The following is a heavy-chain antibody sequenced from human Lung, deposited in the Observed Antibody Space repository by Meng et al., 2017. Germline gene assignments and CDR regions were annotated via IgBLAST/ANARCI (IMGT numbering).Heavy chain of an antibody. CDR2: INHSGST. Sequence: GSLRLSCAVYVGSFSDYYWTWIRQSPGKGLEWIGHINHSGSTNYNPSLKSRLTMSVDTSKNQFSLKLSSVTAAETAVYYCARGRSSGYYSPLDYWGQGTLVTVSS. CDR1: VGSFSDYY. CDR3: ARGRSSGYYSPLDY. D-gene: IGHD3-22*01. V-gene: IGHV4-34*01. J-gene: IGHJ4*02.